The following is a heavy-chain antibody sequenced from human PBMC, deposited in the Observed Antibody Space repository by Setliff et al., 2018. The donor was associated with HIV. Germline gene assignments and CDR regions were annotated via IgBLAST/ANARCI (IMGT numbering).Heavy chain of an antibody. CDR2: ISSSSSYT. CDR1: GFTFSDYY. J-gene: IGHJ6*03. V-gene: IGHV3-11*06. CDR3: ARNPHSSSWFYSYYYMDV. Sequence: GGSLRLSCAASGFTFSDYYMSWIRQAPGKGLEWVSYISSSSSYTNYADSVKGRFTISRDNARNSLYLQMNSLRVEDTAVYYCARNPHSSSWFYSYYYMDVWAKGTTVTVSS. D-gene: IGHD6-13*01.